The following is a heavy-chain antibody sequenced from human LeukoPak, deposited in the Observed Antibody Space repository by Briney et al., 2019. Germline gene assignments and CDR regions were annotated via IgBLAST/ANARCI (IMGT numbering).Heavy chain of an antibody. CDR3: ARLSGNYAY. CDR1: GYSFTGYY. J-gene: IGHJ4*02. Sequence: ASVKVSCKASGYSFTGYYIHWVRQAPGQGFEWMGWVEPNTGDTQYAQKFQGRVTMSRDTSVSTAYMELSRLTSDDTATYYCARLSGNYAYWGQGTLVTVLS. V-gene: IGHV1-2*02. D-gene: IGHD1-26*01. CDR2: VEPNTGDT.